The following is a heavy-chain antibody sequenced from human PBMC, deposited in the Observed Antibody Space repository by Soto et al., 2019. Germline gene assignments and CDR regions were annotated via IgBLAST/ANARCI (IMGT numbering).Heavy chain of an antibody. CDR1: GFSLSSRGEA. J-gene: IGHJ5*02. Sequence: QITLKESGPTLVKPTQTLTLTCTFSGFSLSSRGEAVGWIRQPPGKALEWLALIYWDDDKRYSPSLKTRLAIPKATSRNQVVLTMTNMDPVDTATYFCAHMFGQVSPFNWFDPWGQGTLVTVSS. CDR3: AHMFGQVSPFNWFDP. CDR2: IYWDDDK. V-gene: IGHV2-5*02. D-gene: IGHD3-10*02.